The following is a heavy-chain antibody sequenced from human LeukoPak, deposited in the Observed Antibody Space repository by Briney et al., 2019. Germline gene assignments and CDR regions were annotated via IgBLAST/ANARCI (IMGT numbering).Heavy chain of an antibody. CDR2: INPNSGGT. CDR3: ARSSTEMATYVDY. CDR1: GYTFTGYY. J-gene: IGHJ4*02. Sequence: GASVKVSCKASGYTFTGYYMHWVRQAPGQGLEWMGWINPNSGGTNYAQKFQGRVTMTRDASISTAYMELSRLRSDDTAVYYCARSSTEMATYVDYWGQGTLVTVSS. D-gene: IGHD5-24*01. V-gene: IGHV1-2*02.